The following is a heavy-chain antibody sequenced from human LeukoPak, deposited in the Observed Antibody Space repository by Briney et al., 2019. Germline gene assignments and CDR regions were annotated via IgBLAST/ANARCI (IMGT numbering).Heavy chain of an antibody. J-gene: IGHJ5*02. Sequence: GGSLRLSCAASGLTVSSNYMSWVRQAPGKGLEWVSVIYRDGSTYYADSVKGRFTISRDDSKNTLYLQMSSLRADDTAVYYCARHSSVGASRDWFDPWGQGTLVSVSS. CDR1: GLTVSSNY. V-gene: IGHV3-53*01. CDR2: IYRDGST. D-gene: IGHD1-26*01. CDR3: ARHSSVGASRDWFDP.